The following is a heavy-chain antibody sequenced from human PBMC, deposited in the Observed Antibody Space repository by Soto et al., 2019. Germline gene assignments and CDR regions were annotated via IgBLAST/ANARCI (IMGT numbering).Heavy chain of an antibody. D-gene: IGHD3-22*01. CDR3: AAYPHYYDSSGYYPHANFDY. CDR1: GFTFTSSA. J-gene: IGHJ4*02. CDR2: IVVGSGNT. Sequence: SVKVSCKASGFTFTSSAVQWVRQARGQRLEWIRWIVVGSGNTNYAQKFQERVTITRDMSTSTAYMELSSLRSEDTAVYYCAAYPHYYDSSGYYPHANFDYWGQGTLVTVSS. V-gene: IGHV1-58*01.